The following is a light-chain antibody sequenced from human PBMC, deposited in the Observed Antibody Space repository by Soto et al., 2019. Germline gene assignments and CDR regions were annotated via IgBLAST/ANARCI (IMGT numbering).Light chain of an antibody. J-gene: IGKJ2*01. CDR3: QQYSNSPQT. CDR1: QSVNNNY. Sequence: EIVLTQSPGTLSLSPAERATLSCRASQSVNNNYLAWFQQKPGRAPRLLIYGASSKDTGIPDRFSGSGSGTDFTLTISRLEPEDFAVYYCQQYSNSPQTFGQPKKVAIK. V-gene: IGKV3-20*01. CDR2: GAS.